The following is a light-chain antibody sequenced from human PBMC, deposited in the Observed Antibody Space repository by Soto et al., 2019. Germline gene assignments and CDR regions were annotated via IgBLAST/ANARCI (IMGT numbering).Light chain of an antibody. J-gene: IGLJ3*02. CDR2: EVN. Sequence: QSALTQPPSASGFPGQSVTISFTGTSSDIGGYNSVSWYQQHPGKAPRLMIYEVNKPPSGVPDRFSGSKSDYTASLTVSGLQTEDEAFYYCSSSAGIYHYLVFGGGTKLTVL. CDR3: SSSAGIYHYLV. V-gene: IGLV2-8*01. CDR1: SSDIGGYNS.